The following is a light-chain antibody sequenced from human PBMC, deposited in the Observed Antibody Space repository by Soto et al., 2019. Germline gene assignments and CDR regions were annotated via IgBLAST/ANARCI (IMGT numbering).Light chain of an antibody. V-gene: IGLV2-23*01. Sequence: SVLTQPPSSSVSFGQSVTISCTGTSRDVGGYNFVSWYQQHPGKAPKLMIYEGTKRPSGVSDRFSGSRSGNTASLTISGLQAEDEADYYCCSYASSTTYVFGTGTKVTVL. CDR2: EGT. CDR1: SRDVGGYNF. CDR3: CSYASSTTYV. J-gene: IGLJ1*01.